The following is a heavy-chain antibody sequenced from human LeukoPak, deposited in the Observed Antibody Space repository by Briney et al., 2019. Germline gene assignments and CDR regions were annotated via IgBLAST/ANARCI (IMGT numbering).Heavy chain of an antibody. Sequence: GGSLRLSCAASGFTFSSYAMHWVRQAPGKGLEWVAVISYDGSNKYYADSVKGRFTISRDNSKNTLSLEMNSLRGEDTAVYYCAGASVSGYAKYYFDYWGQGTLVTVSS. J-gene: IGHJ4*02. V-gene: IGHV3-30*04. CDR1: GFTFSSYA. CDR3: AGASVSGYAKYYFDY. CDR2: ISYDGSNK. D-gene: IGHD5-12*01.